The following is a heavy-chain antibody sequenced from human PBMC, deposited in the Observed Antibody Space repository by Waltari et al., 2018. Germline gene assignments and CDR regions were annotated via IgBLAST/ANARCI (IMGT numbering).Heavy chain of an antibody. CDR1: GGTFSSYP. CDR3: ASLYYYDSSGYYHWFDP. Sequence: VRLVQSGAEGKKPGSSVKGSCKASGGTFSSYPSSWVRPAPGQGLEWMGGIIQIVGTANYAQKFQGRVTITADESTSTAYMELSSLRSEDTAVYYCASLYYYDSSGYYHWFDPWGQGTLVTVSS. CDR2: IIQIVGTA. V-gene: IGHV1-69*01. D-gene: IGHD3-22*01. J-gene: IGHJ5*02.